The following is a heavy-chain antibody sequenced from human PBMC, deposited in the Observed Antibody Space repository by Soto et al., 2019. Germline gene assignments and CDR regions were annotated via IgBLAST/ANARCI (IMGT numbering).Heavy chain of an antibody. CDR1: GFTFSTYS. CDR2: ITGSSGTI. Sequence: EVQLVESGGGLVQPGGSLRISCAASGFTFSTYSMNWVRQAPGKGLEWVSYITGSSGTIYYADSVKGRFTISRDNAKNSLFLQMNSLRDEDTAVYYCARWVSCGNEILDHWGQGTLVTVSS. CDR3: ARWVSCGNEILDH. V-gene: IGHV3-48*02. J-gene: IGHJ4*02. D-gene: IGHD5-12*01.